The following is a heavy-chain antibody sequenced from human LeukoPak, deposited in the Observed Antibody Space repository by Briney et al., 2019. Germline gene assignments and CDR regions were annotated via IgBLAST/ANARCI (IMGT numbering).Heavy chain of an antibody. D-gene: IGHD2-2*01. CDR1: GFTFSNYA. CDR2: ISYDGDNK. Sequence: GGSLRLSCAASGFTFSNYAMHWVRQAPGKGLEWVATISYDGDNKYYADSVKGRFTISRDNSKNTLYLQMNSLRAEDTAVYYCAKDQSGSSWFDPWGQGTLVTVSS. V-gene: IGHV3-30-3*01. CDR3: AKDQSGSSWFDP. J-gene: IGHJ5*02.